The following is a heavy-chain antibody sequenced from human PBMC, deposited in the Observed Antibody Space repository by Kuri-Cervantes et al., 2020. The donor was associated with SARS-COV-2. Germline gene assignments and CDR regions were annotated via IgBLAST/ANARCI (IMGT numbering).Heavy chain of an antibody. Sequence: SETLSLTCTVSGGSISSYYWSWIRQPPGKGLEWIGEINHSGSTNYNPSLKSRVTISVDTSKNQFSLKLSSVTAADTAVYYCARAVPDIVVVPAAKYFDYWGQGTLVTVSS. CDR2: INHSGST. V-gene: IGHV4-34*01. J-gene: IGHJ4*02. CDR1: GGSISSYY. CDR3: ARAVPDIVVVPAAKYFDY. D-gene: IGHD2-2*01.